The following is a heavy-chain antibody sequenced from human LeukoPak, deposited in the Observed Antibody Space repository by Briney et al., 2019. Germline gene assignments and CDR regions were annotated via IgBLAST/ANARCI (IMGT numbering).Heavy chain of an antibody. Sequence: ASVKVSCKASGYTFTGYYMHWVRQAPGQGLEWMGWINPNSGGTNYAQKFQGRVTMTRDTSISTAYMELSRLRSDDTAVYYCARTKYSSGWYPLPDYWGQGTLVTVSS. CDR2: INPNSGGT. J-gene: IGHJ4*02. CDR3: ARTKYSSGWYPLPDY. D-gene: IGHD6-19*01. V-gene: IGHV1-2*02. CDR1: GYTFTGYY.